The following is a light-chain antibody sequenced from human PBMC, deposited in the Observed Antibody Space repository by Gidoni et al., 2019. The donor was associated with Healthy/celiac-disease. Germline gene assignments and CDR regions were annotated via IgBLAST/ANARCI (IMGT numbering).Light chain of an antibody. V-gene: IGKV3-20*01. Sequence: EIVLTQSPGTLSLSPGERATLPCRASQSVSSSYLAWYQQKPGQAPRLLIYGASSRATGIPDRFSGSGSGTDFTLNISRLEPEDFAVYYCQQYGSSRWTFSQGTKVEIK. CDR1: QSVSSSY. J-gene: IGKJ1*01. CDR3: QQYGSSRWT. CDR2: GAS.